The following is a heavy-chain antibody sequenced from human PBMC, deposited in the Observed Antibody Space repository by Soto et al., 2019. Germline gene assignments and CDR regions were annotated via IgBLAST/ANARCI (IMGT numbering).Heavy chain of an antibody. CDR3: AKDIGRSGWYWSGTLDY. V-gene: IGHV3-30*18. CDR1: GFTFSSYG. D-gene: IGHD6-13*01. Sequence: QVQLVESGGGVVQPGRSLRLSCAASGFTFSSYGMHWVRQAPGKGLEWVAVISYDGSNKYYADSVKGRFTISRDNSKNSLYLQMNGLRAEDTAVYFCAKDIGRSGWYWSGTLDYWGPGTLVTVSS. J-gene: IGHJ4*02. CDR2: ISYDGSNK.